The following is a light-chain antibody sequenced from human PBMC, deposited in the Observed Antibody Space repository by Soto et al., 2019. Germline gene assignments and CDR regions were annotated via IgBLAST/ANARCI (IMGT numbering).Light chain of an antibody. J-gene: IGLJ3*02. CDR3: AAWDDRLSARV. V-gene: IGLV1-47*01. Sequence: QSVLTQPPSASGTPGQRVTISCSGSGSNVGTSYVYWYQQLPGTAPKLLIYANDQRPSGVPDRFSGSKSGTSASLAISGLRSEDEADYYWAAWDDRLSARVFGGGTKVTVL. CDR2: AND. CDR1: GSNVGTSY.